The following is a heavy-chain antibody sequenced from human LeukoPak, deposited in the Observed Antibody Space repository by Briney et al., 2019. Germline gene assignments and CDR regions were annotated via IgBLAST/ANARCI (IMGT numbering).Heavy chain of an antibody. CDR2: ISSSSSDI. D-gene: IGHD4-17*01. CDR1: VVSLSSYC. Sequence: PGGSLRLSCAACVVSLSSYCMHWVRQAPGKGLKWVSSISSSSSDIYYADSVKGRFTISRDHEKTSLYLQMNSLRAEDPAVYCCARDARGTVTTGPVYWGQGTLDTVSS. V-gene: IGHV3-21*01. CDR3: ARDARGTVTTGPVY. J-gene: IGHJ4*02.